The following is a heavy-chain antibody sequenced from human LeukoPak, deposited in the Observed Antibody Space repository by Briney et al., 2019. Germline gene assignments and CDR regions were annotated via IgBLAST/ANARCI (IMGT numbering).Heavy chain of an antibody. V-gene: IGHV3-30*18. CDR3: AKDLQQLVRGDFDY. CDR1: GFTFSSYG. CDR2: ISYDGSNK. J-gene: IGHJ4*02. D-gene: IGHD6-13*01. Sequence: GGSLRLSCAASGFTFSSYGMHWVRQAPGKGLEWVAVISYDGSNKYYADSVKGRFTISRDNSKNTLYLQMNSLRAEDTALYYCAKDLQQLVRGDFDYWGQGTLVTVSS.